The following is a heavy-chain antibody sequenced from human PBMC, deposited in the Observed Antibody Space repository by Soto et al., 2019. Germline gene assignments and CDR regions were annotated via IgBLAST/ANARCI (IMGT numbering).Heavy chain of an antibody. Sequence: QITLKESGPTLVKPTQTLTLTCTFSGFSLTTSGVGVGWIRQPPGKALEWLALIYWDDDKRYSPSLKSRLTLTKDTSKNQVVLTMTNMDPVDTATYYCAHRVGYYDSGGYSFDYWGQGTLVTVSS. J-gene: IGHJ4*02. CDR1: GFSLTTSGVG. CDR2: IYWDDDK. V-gene: IGHV2-5*02. D-gene: IGHD3-22*01. CDR3: AHRVGYYDSGGYSFDY.